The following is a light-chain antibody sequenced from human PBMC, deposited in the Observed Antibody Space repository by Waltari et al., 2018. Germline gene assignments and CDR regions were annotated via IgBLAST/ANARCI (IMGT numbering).Light chain of an antibody. CDR3: QHYGSSLLT. J-gene: IGKJ4*01. Sequence: EIVLTQSPDTLSLSPGERATLSCRASQSVSSSYLAWFQQKPGQAPRLLIYGASTRATGIPDRFSGIGSGTDFTLTISRLEPEDFAVYHCQHYGSSLLTFGGGTKVEIK. CDR2: GAS. V-gene: IGKV3-20*01. CDR1: QSVSSSY.